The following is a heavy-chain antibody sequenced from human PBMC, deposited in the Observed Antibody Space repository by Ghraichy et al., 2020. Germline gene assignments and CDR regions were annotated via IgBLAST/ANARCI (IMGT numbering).Heavy chain of an antibody. D-gene: IGHD6-19*01. J-gene: IGHJ5*02. CDR3: TTEKQWLA. CDR2: IKSKTDGGTT. Sequence: GGSLRLSCAASGFTFSKAWMSWVRQAPGKGLEWFGRIKSKTDGGTTDYAAPVKGRFTISRDDSKNTLFLQMNSLKTEDTAVYFCTTEKQWLAWGQGTLVTVSS. CDR1: GFTFSKAW. V-gene: IGHV3-15*01.